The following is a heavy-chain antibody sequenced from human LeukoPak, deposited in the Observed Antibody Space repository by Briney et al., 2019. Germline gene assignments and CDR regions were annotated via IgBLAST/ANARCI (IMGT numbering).Heavy chain of an antibody. CDR1: GGSISSYY. CDR2: IYYGGST. CDR3: ASTDEMLDDAFDI. J-gene: IGHJ3*02. D-gene: IGHD5-24*01. Sequence: SETLSLTCTVSGGSISSYYWSWIRQPPGKGLEWIGYIYYGGSTNYNPSLKSRVTISVDTSKNQFSLKLSSVTAADTAVYYCASTDEMLDDAFDIWGQGTMVTVSS. V-gene: IGHV4-59*01.